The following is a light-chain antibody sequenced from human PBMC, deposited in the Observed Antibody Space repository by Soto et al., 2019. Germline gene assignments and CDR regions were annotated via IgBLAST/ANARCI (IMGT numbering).Light chain of an antibody. Sequence: EIVMTQSPATLSVSPGERATLSCRASQSVSNNLAWYQQNPGQAPRLLIYGTSTRATGIPARFSGSGSGTEFTLTITRLQSEDFAVYYCQEYNNWPRTFGQGTKVEVK. V-gene: IGKV3-15*01. J-gene: IGKJ1*01. CDR2: GTS. CDR3: QEYNNWPRT. CDR1: QSVSNN.